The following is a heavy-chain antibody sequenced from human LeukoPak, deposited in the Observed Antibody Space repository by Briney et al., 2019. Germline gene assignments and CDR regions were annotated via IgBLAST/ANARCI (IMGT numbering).Heavy chain of an antibody. J-gene: IGHJ3*02. Sequence: PSETLSLTCAVYGGSFSGYYWSWIRQPPGKGLEWIGEINHSGSTNYNPSLKSRVTISVDRSKNQFSLKLSSVTAADTAVYYCARGARYFDWLLYNAFDIWGQGTMVTVSS. CDR3: ARGARYFDWLLYNAFDI. D-gene: IGHD3-9*01. CDR1: GGSFSGYY. V-gene: IGHV4-34*01. CDR2: INHSGST.